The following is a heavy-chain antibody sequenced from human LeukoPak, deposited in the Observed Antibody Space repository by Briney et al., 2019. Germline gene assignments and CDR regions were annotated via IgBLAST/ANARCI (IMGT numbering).Heavy chain of an antibody. Sequence: GGSLRLSCSASGFTFSDYALNWVRQAPGKGLVWVSTINVGGATAYYADSVKGRFTTSRDTSKNTLYLYMNSLRAEDTALYYCCFGVLSSVFFDYWGQGTPVTDSS. CDR1: GFTFSDYA. V-gene: IGHV3-23*01. CDR2: INVGGATA. J-gene: IGHJ4*02. CDR3: CFGVLSSVFFDY. D-gene: IGHD3-3*01.